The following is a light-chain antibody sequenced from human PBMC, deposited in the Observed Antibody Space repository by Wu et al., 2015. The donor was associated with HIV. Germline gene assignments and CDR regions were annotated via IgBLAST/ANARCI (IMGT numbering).Light chain of an antibody. V-gene: IGKV3-20*01. CDR3: QQYGSSPLT. Sequence: EIVLTQAPATLSLSPGERATLSCWASQNVDNNFLAWYQQKPGQAPRLLIYHASNRATGIPDRFSGSGSGTDFTLTISRLEPEDFAVYHCQQYGSSPLTFGGGTKGGDQT. J-gene: IGKJ4*01. CDR1: QNVDNNF. CDR2: HAS.